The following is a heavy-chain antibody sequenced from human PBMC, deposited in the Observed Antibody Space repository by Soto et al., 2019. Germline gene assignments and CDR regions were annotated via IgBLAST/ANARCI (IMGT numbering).Heavy chain of an antibody. CDR3: TRRPFRNRSGGVDP. D-gene: IGHD6-19*01. CDR2: IYHSGST. Sequence: QVQLQQSGPGLVKSSGTLSLTCAVYGGSISSDHWWTWVRQPPGKGLEWVGEIYHSGSTAYSPSLKSRVTISVDKSKNQVSLYLRSVTAADTAVYYCTRRPFRNRSGGVDPWGQGTLVTVSS. V-gene: IGHV4-4*02. J-gene: IGHJ5*02. CDR1: GGSISSDHW.